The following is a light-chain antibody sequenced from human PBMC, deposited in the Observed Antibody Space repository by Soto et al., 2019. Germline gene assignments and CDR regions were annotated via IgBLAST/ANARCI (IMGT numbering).Light chain of an antibody. CDR1: QYVSSN. Sequence: EMVVTQSPATLSVSPGERATLSCRASQYVSSNLAWYQQKPGQAPSLLIYGASTRATGTPDRFSGSGSGTDFTVTISRLEPEDFAVYYCQQYGGSPRTFGQGTKVDIK. V-gene: IGKV3-20*01. CDR2: GAS. CDR3: QQYGGSPRT. J-gene: IGKJ1*01.